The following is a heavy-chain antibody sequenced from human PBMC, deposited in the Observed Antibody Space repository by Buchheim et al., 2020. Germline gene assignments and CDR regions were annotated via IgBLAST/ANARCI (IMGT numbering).Heavy chain of an antibody. V-gene: IGHV5-51*01. D-gene: IGHD1-26*01. CDR3: ARPGWSGSYSINDAFDI. Sequence: EVQLVQSGAEVKKPGESLKISCKGSGYSFPSYWIAWVRQMPGETLEWLGVIYPGDSDTRYSPSFQGQVTISADKSINTAYLQWSSLKASDTAMYYCARPGWSGSYSINDAFDIWGQGT. J-gene: IGHJ3*02. CDR2: IYPGDSDT. CDR1: GYSFPSYW.